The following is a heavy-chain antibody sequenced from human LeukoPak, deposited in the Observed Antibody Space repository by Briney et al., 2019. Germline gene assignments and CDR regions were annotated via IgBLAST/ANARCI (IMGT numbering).Heavy chain of an antibody. CDR3: ARDLEYSSSPGDY. D-gene: IGHD6-6*01. Sequence: GGSLRLSCAASGFTVSSNYMSWVRQAPGKGLEWVSVIYSGGSTYYADSVKGRFTISRDNSKNTLYLQMNSLRAEDTAVYYCARDLEYSSSPGDYWGQGTLVTVSS. V-gene: IGHV3-53*01. CDR1: GFTVSSNY. CDR2: IYSGGST. J-gene: IGHJ4*02.